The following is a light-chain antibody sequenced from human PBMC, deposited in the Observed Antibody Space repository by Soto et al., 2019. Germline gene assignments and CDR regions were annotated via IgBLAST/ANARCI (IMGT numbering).Light chain of an antibody. J-gene: IGKJ4*01. Sequence: DIQMTQSPSILSASVGASVPITCRASQTIDSWVAWYQQKPGKAPKLPVYDATSLESGVSSRFSGSGSGTDFTLTISSLQPEDFATYYCQQVNVYPSTFGGGTKVDIK. CDR2: DAT. V-gene: IGKV1-5*01. CDR1: QTIDSW. CDR3: QQVNVYPST.